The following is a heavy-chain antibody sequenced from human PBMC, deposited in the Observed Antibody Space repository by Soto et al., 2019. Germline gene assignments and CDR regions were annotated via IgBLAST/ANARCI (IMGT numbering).Heavy chain of an antibody. D-gene: IGHD2-21*01. V-gene: IGHV1-18*04. CDR1: GYTFTSYG. CDR2: LSAYNGNT. J-gene: IGHJ1*01. Sequence: ASVKVSCKASGYTFTSYGISWVRPAPLQGLEWMVWLSAYNGNTNYAQKLQGRVTMTTDTSTSTAYMELRSLRSDDTAVYYCVRGSINLPDYFQSWGQGTLVTVSS. CDR3: VRGSINLPDYFQS.